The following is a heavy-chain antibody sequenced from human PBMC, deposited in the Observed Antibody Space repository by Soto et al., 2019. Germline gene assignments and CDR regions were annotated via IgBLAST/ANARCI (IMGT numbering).Heavy chain of an antibody. V-gene: IGHV1-3*01. D-gene: IGHD1-26*01. CDR1: GYTFTSYA. J-gene: IGHJ5*02. CDR3: ARGVVGATDWFDP. Sequence: ASVKVSCKASGYTFTSYAMHWVRQAPGQRLEWMGWINAGNGNTKYSQKFQGRVTITRDTSASTAYMELSSLRSEDTAVYYCARGVVGATDWFDPWGQGTLVTVSS. CDR2: INAGNGNT.